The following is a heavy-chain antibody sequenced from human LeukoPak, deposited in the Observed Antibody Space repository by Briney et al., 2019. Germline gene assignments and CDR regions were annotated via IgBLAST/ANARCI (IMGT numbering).Heavy chain of an antibody. CDR1: GYTLTSCG. J-gene: IGHJ4*02. CDR3: SCAFPPYSSGWSDDDY. D-gene: IGHD6-19*01. Sequence: GASVKVSCKASGYTLTSCGISWVRQAPGQGLEWMGWISAYNCNTNYAQKLQGRATMTTDTSTSTAYMELRRLSSAYTAVYYCSCAFPPYSSGWSDDDYWGQGTVVTVSS. V-gene: IGHV1-18*01. CDR2: ISAYNCNT.